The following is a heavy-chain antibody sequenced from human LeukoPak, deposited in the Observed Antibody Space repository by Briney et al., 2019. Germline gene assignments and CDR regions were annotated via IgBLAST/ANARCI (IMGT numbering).Heavy chain of an antibody. V-gene: IGHV3-23*01. CDR3: AKFSGRLLVEYYFDY. J-gene: IGHJ4*02. CDR1: GLTFSTYA. D-gene: IGHD2-8*02. Sequence: GGSLRLSCAASGLTFSTYAMSWVRQAPGKGLEWVSDVSGGGASTYYADSVKGRFTISRDNSKSTLYLQMDSLRAEDTAVYYCAKFSGRLLVEYYFDYWGQGTLVTVSS. CDR2: VSGGGAST.